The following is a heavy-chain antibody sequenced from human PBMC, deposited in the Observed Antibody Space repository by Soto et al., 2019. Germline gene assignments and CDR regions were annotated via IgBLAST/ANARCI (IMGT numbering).Heavy chain of an antibody. CDR1: GFTFHNYA. CDR2: INGPGDDT. D-gene: IGHD3-16*01. Sequence: EVQLLEAGGNLVQPGGSLRLSCAASGFTFHNYAMSWVRQAPGKGLEWVSSINGPGDDTYYADSVKGRFTISRDNSKNTVHLQMNSLRAEDTALYYCAKKEEYDHVWGQSPLDWGQGTLVTVSS. CDR3: AKKEEYDHVWGQSPLD. V-gene: IGHV3-23*01. J-gene: IGHJ4*03.